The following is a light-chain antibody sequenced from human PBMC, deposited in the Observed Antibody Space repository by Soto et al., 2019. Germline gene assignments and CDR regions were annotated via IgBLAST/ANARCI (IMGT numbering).Light chain of an antibody. CDR1: NSNIGTGFP. CDR2: DDN. CDR3: TSYTSSNTRL. J-gene: IGLJ3*02. Sequence: QSVLTQPPSVSGAPGQRVTISCTGTNSNIGTGFPVNWYQQLPGTAPRLLIYDDNTRPSGVPDRFSGSKSGNTAPLTISGLQAEDEADYYCTSYTSSNTRLFGGGTKLTVL. V-gene: IGLV1-40*01.